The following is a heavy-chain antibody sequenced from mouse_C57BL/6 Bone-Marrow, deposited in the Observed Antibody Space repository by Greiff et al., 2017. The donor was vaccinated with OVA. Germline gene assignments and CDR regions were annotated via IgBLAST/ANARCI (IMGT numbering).Heavy chain of an antibody. CDR2: IWSGGST. CDR1: GFSLTSYG. D-gene: IGHD1-1*01. J-gene: IGHJ3*01. Sequence: QVQLQQSGPGLVQPSQSLSITCTVSGFSLTSYGVHWVRQSPGKGLEWLGVIWSGGSTDYNAAFISRLSISKDKSKSQVFFKRNSLQADDTAIYYCARNYYGSSRVFAYWGQGTLVTVSA. CDR3: ARNYYGSSRVFAY. V-gene: IGHV2-2*01.